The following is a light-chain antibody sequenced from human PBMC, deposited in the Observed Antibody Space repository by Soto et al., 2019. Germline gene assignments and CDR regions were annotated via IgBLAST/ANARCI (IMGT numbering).Light chain of an antibody. V-gene: IGKV3-20*01. Sequence: IVLTTSPGTLSLSPGEGATLSWRASQSVSNNYLAWYQQKPGQAPRLLIYDASTRAPGIPARFSGRGSGADFTLTISSLEPEDVATYYCQNYNSAPLPFGGGTKVDIK. J-gene: IGKJ4*01. CDR2: DAS. CDR3: QNYNSAPLP. CDR1: QSVSNNY.